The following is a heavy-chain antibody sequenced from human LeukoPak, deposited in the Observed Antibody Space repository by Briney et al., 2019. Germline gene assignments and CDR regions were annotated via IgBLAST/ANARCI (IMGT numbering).Heavy chain of an antibody. Sequence: PGGSLRLSCRSSGLTFGDYVMTWVRQAPGKGLEWVGFIRSKVYGGTTEYAASVKGRFIISRDDSKSIAYLQMNSLETEDTAVYYCTRDYGGFDYWGQGTLVTVSS. J-gene: IGHJ4*02. V-gene: IGHV3-49*04. CDR2: IRSKVYGGTT. D-gene: IGHD4-23*01. CDR1: GLTFGDYV. CDR3: TRDYGGFDY.